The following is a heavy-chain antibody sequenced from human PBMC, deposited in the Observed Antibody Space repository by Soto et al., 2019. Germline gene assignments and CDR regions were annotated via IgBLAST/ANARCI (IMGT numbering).Heavy chain of an antibody. J-gene: IGHJ4*02. Sequence: PGESLKISCKGSGYNFAGYWIAWVRQMPGKGLELMGIIYPSDSDTRYRPSFQGQATISADKSISSAYLQWSSLRASDTAMYYCARGGVSTHTFDYWGQGTPVTVSS. CDR3: ARGGVSTHTFDY. CDR2: IYPSDSDT. V-gene: IGHV5-51*01. D-gene: IGHD3-3*01. CDR1: GYNFAGYW.